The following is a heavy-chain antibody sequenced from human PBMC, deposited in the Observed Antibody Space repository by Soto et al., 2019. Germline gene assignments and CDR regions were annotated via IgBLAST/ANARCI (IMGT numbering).Heavy chain of an antibody. CDR3: ARDGGTEVVVITAPPHSGMDV. D-gene: IGHD3-22*01. CDR2: INAGTGNT. CDR1: GYTFTSNA. J-gene: IGHJ6*02. V-gene: IGHV1-3*01. Sequence: PSGKVSFKASGYTFTSNAIYWARQATTQRLEWMGWINAGTGNTNYSQKVQGRVTITRDTSASTAYMELSSLRSEDTAVYYCARDGGTEVVVITAPPHSGMDVWGQGTTVTVSS.